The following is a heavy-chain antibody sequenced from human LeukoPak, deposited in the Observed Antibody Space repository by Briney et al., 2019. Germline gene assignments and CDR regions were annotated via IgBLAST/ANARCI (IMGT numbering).Heavy chain of an antibody. D-gene: IGHD6-13*01. CDR2: ISSSSSYI. CDR3: AVIAAAGIDY. J-gene: IGHJ4*02. V-gene: IGHV3-21*01. Sequence: GGSLRLSCAASGFTFSSYSMNWVRQAPGKGLEWVSSISSSSSYIYYADSVKGRFTISRDNAKNSLYLQMNSLRAEDAAVYYCAVIAAAGIDYWGQGTLVTVSS. CDR1: GFTFSSYS.